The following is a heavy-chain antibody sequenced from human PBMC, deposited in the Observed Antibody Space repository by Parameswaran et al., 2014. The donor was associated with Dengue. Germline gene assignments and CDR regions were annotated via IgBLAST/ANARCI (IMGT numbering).Heavy chain of an antibody. V-gene: IGHV4-59*01. D-gene: IGHD3-9*01. J-gene: IGHJ3*02. Sequence: WIRQPPGKGLEWIGYIYYSGSTNYNPSLKSRVTISVDTSKNQFSLKLSSVTAADTAVYYCARGSISQDTFDIWGQGTMVTVSS. CDR3: ARGSISQDTFDI. CDR2: IYYSGST.